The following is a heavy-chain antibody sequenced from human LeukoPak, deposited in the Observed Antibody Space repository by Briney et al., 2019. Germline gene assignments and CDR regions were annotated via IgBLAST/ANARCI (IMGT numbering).Heavy chain of an antibody. D-gene: IGHD2-15*01. J-gene: IGHJ4*02. CDR1: GFTFSSYG. V-gene: IGHV3-30*18. CDR2: ISYDGSNK. CDR3: ANLGVVVVAATNY. Sequence: GGSLRLSCAASGFTFSSYGMHWVRQAPGKGLEWVAFISYDGSNKDYADSVRGRFTISRDNSKNTLYLQMNSLRAEDTAVYYCANLGVVVVAATNYWGQGTLVTVSS.